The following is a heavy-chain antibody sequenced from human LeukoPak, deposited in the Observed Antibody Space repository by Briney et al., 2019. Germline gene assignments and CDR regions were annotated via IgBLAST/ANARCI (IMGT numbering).Heavy chain of an antibody. J-gene: IGHJ4*02. Sequence: SQTLSLTCAVSGGSISSGGYSWSWIRQPPGKGLEWIGYIYHSGSTYYNPSLKSRVTISVDTSKNQFSLKLSSVTAADTAVYYCARYDHDSSGYYYLDYWGQGTLVTVSS. CDR2: IYHSGST. CDR3: ARYDHDSSGYYYLDY. CDR1: GGSISSGGYS. D-gene: IGHD3-22*01. V-gene: IGHV4-30-2*01.